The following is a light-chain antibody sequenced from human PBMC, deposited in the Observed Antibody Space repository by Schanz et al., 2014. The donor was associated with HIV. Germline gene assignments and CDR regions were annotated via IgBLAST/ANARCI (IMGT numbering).Light chain of an antibody. J-gene: IGKJ4*01. CDR2: GAS. CDR3: QQRSSWPLT. V-gene: IGKV3D-20*02. CDR1: RSVNSN. Sequence: EMVMTQSPVTLSVSPGERVTLSCRASRSVNSNLPWYQQKPGQAPRVLIYGASSRATGIPDRFSGSGSGTVFTLTISRLEPEDFAVYYCQQRSSWPLTFGGGTKVEI.